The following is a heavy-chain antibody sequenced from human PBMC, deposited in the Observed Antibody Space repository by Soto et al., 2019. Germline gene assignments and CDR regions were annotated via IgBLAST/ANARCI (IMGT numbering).Heavy chain of an antibody. V-gene: IGHV2-5*02. CDR1: GFSLSTSGVG. Sequence: QITLKESGPTLVKPTQTLTLTCTFSGFSLSTSGVGVGWIRQPPGKALEWLALIYWDDDKRYSPSLKSRLTITKDTSKNQVVLTMTNIDPVDTATYYCAHRRSSGYDWGPNWFDPWGQGTLVTVSS. D-gene: IGHD5-12*01. J-gene: IGHJ5*02. CDR2: IYWDDDK. CDR3: AHRRSSGYDWGPNWFDP.